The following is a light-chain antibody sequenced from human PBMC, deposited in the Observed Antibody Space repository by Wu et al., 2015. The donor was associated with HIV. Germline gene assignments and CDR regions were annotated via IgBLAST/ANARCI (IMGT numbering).Light chain of an antibody. CDR1: QSVSSN. J-gene: IGKJ1*01. V-gene: IGKV3-15*01. CDR2: DVS. Sequence: EIVMTQSPATLSVSPGERATLSCRASQSVSSNLAWYQQKPGQAPRLLIYDVSTRATGIPARFSGSGSGTEFTLTISSMQSEDFAVYYCQQYSNWPPRRTFGQGTKVKSN. CDR3: QQYSNWPPRRT.